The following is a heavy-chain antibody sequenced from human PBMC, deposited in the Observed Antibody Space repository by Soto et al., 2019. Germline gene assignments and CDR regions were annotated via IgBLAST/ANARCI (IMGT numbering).Heavy chain of an antibody. Sequence: ASVKVSCKVSGYTLTELSMHWVRQAPGKGLEWMGGFDPEDGETIYAQKFQGRVTMTEDTSTDTAYMELSSLRSEDTAVYYCATAAYGDYPGDYWGQGTLVTAPQ. CDR1: GYTLTELS. V-gene: IGHV1-24*01. J-gene: IGHJ4*02. CDR3: ATAAYGDYPGDY. D-gene: IGHD4-17*01. CDR2: FDPEDGET.